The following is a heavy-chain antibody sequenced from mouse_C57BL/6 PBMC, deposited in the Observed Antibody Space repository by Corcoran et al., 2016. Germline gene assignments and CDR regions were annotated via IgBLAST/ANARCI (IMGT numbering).Heavy chain of an antibody. CDR3: ARVRVYYYAMDY. J-gene: IGHJ4*01. CDR2: ISYDGSN. Sequence: DVQLQESGPGLVKPSQSLSLTCSVTGYSITSGYYWNWIRQFPGNKLEWMGYISYDGSNNYNPSLKNRIPITRDTSKNQFFLKLNSVTTEDTATYYCARVRVYYYAMDYWGQGTSVTVSS. CDR1: GYSITSGYY. V-gene: IGHV3-6*01.